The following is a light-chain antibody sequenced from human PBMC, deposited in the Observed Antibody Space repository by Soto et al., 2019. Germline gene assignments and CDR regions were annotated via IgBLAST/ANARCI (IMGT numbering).Light chain of an antibody. V-gene: IGKV3-20*01. CDR3: QQYGRSPPYT. CDR1: QSVSSSY. Sequence: EIVLTQSPGTLSLSPGERATLSCRASQSVSSSYLAWYQQKPGQAPRLLIYGASSRATGIPDRFSGSGSGTAVTLTISRLEPEDFAVYYCQQYGRSPPYTFGQGTKLEIK. CDR2: GAS. J-gene: IGKJ2*01.